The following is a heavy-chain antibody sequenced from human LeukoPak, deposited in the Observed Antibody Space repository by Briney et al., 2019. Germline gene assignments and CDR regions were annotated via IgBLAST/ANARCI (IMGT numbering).Heavy chain of an antibody. Sequence: NPSETLSLTCAVYGGSFSSYYWGWIRQPPGKGLEWIGSIYYSGSTYYNPSLKSRVTISVDTSKNQFSLKLSSVTAADTAVYYCASFTIFYSDAFDIWGQGTMVTVSS. CDR2: IYYSGST. J-gene: IGHJ3*02. CDR1: GGSFSSYY. CDR3: ASFTIFYSDAFDI. V-gene: IGHV4-39*07. D-gene: IGHD3-9*01.